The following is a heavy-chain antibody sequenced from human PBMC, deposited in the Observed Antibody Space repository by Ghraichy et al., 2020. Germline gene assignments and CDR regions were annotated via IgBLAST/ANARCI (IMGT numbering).Heavy chain of an antibody. D-gene: IGHD2-15*01. Sequence: SETLSLTCAVSGGSIYSYYWSWIRQPPGKGLEYIGYIHYTGSTNSNPSLKSRVTMSVDPSKNQVSLRLSSVTAADTAMYFCATGLLPTSTPDSWGQGTLVTVSS. CDR2: IHYTGST. V-gene: IGHV4-59*01. CDR3: ATGLLPTSTPDS. CDR1: GGSIYSYY. J-gene: IGHJ4*02.